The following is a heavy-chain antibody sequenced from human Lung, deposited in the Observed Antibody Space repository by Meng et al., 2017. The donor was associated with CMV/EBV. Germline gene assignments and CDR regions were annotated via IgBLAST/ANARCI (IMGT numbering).Heavy chain of an antibody. D-gene: IGHD1-26*01. CDR1: GFTFSNIA. J-gene: IGHJ4*02. Sequence: GESLKISCAASGFTFSNIAMAWVRQAPGKGLEWVSGISNTGGNTYYADSVKVRFTISRDNSKNTLYLQMNSLRAEDTAVYYCAKFRGGIYYVYYFDYWGQGTXVTVDS. CDR2: ISNTGGNT. CDR3: AKFRGGIYYVYYFDY. V-gene: IGHV3-23*01.